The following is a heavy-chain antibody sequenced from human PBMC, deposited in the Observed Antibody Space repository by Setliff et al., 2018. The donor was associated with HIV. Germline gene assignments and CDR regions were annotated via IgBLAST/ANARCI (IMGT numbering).Heavy chain of an antibody. D-gene: IGHD2-2*01. V-gene: IGHV4-39*01. Sequence: SESLSLTCTVSGGSISSYSYFWGWVRQPPGKGLEWIGNIYRSGSTYYYNPSLKSRVTMSVDTSKNQFSLKLSSVTAADTAVYYCARLDCSSSSGFVDYWGQGTLVTVSS. CDR3: ARLDCSSSSGFVDY. J-gene: IGHJ4*02. CDR1: GGSISSYSYF. CDR2: IYRSGSTY.